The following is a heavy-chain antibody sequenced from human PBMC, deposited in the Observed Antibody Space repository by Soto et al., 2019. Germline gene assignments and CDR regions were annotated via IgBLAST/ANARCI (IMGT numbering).Heavy chain of an antibody. Sequence: GGSLRLSCAASGFTFSTYTMNWVRQAPGKGLEWISSISSGSSYIYYAGSVKGRFTISRDNAKNSLFLQMNSLRADDTAVYYCARAILSGGAYPDSWGQGTKVTGSS. J-gene: IGHJ5*01. D-gene: IGHD3-10*01. V-gene: IGHV3-21*01. CDR2: ISSGSSYI. CDR3: ARAILSGGAYPDS. CDR1: GFTFSTYT.